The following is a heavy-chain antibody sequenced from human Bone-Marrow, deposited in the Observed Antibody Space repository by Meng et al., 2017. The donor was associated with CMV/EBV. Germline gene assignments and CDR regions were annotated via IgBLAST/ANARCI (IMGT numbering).Heavy chain of an antibody. Sequence: GGSLRLACAASGFTFSSYSMNWVRQAPGKGLEWVSYISSSSSHIYYADSVEGRFTISRDNAKNSLYLQMNSLRAEDTAVYYCARSYLSSSDLDYWGQGTLVTVSS. CDR1: GFTFSSYS. V-gene: IGHV3-21*05. CDR3: ARSYLSSSDLDY. CDR2: ISSSSSHI. D-gene: IGHD6-6*01. J-gene: IGHJ4*02.